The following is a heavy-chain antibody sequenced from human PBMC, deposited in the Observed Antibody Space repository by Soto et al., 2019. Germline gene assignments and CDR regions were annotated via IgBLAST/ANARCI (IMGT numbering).Heavy chain of an antibody. CDR2: ISSDGSST. D-gene: IGHD3-22*01. V-gene: IGHV3-74*01. Sequence: HPGGSLRLSCAASGFTFSNYWMHWVRQAPGKGLVWVSRISSDGSSTSYADSVKGRFTNSRDNAKNTLYLQMNSLRAEDTAMYYCARDWGYDNTGSGDWFDPWGQGTLVTVSS. J-gene: IGHJ5*02. CDR3: ARDWGYDNTGSGDWFDP. CDR1: GFTFSNYW.